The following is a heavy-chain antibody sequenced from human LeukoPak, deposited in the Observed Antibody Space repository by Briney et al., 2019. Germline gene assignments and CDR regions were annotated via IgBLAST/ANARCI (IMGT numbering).Heavy chain of an antibody. V-gene: IGHV1-18*04. D-gene: IGHD5-18*01. CDR2: ISAYNGNT. J-gene: IGHJ4*02. CDR3: ARSRYSYGYNDY. Sequence: ASVKVSCKASGYTFTSYGISWVRQAPGQGLEWMGWISAYNGNTNYAQELQGRVTMTTDTSTSTAYMELRSLRSDDTAVYYCARSRYSYGYNDYWGQGTLVTVSS. CDR1: GYTFTSYG.